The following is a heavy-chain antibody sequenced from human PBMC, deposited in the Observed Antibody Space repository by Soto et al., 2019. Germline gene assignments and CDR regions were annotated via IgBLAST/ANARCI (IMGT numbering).Heavy chain of an antibody. J-gene: IGHJ4*02. Sequence: QVQLVQSVAEVKKPGSSVKVSCKASGGTFSSYTISWVRQAPGQGLEWMGRIIPILGIANYAQKFQGRVTITADKSTSTAYMELSSLRSEDTAVYYCATHGDDPLRYFDYWGQGTLVTVSS. V-gene: IGHV1-69*02. CDR2: IIPILGIA. CDR1: GGTFSSYT. CDR3: ATHGDDPLRYFDY. D-gene: IGHD4-17*01.